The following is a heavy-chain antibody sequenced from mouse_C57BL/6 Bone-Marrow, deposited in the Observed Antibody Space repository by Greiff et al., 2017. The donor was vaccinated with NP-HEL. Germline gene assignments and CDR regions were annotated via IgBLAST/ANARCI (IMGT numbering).Heavy chain of an antibody. J-gene: IGHJ4*01. V-gene: IGHV5-15*04. D-gene: IGHD2-4*01. CDR3: ARLNYDYDRAWDY. Sequence: EVMLVESGGGLVQPGGSLKLSCAASGFTFSDYGMAWVRQAPRKGPEWVAFFSNLAYSIYYADTVTGRFTISRENAKNTLYLEMSSLRSEDTAMYYCARLNYDYDRAWDYWGQGTSVTVSS. CDR2: FSNLAYSI. CDR1: GFTFSDYG.